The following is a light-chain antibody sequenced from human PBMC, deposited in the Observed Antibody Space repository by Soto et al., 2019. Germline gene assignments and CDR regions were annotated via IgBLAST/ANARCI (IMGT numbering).Light chain of an antibody. CDR3: QQYNDWPLT. V-gene: IGKV3D-15*01. CDR2: DIS. J-gene: IGKJ4*01. CDR1: QSVSSY. Sequence: EIVLTQSPATLSLSPGERATVSCRASQSVSSYLAWYQQKPGQAPSLLIYDISARATGIPTRFSGSGSGTEFTLTISSLQSEDFAVYYCQQYNDWPLTFGGGTKVDIK.